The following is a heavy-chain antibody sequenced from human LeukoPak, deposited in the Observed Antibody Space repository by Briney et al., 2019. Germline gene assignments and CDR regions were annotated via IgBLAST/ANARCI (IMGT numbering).Heavy chain of an antibody. D-gene: IGHD2-2*01. CDR3: ARDHCSSTTCYFED. Sequence: GGSLRLSCVASGFTFDDFVLSWVRHVPGRGLEWVARISWNGNNTYYADSVKGRFTISRDNAENSLFLQMNSLTADDTALYYCARDHCSSTTCYFEDWGQGTLVTVS. CDR1: GFTFDDFV. J-gene: IGHJ4*02. CDR2: ISWNGNNT. V-gene: IGHV3-20*04.